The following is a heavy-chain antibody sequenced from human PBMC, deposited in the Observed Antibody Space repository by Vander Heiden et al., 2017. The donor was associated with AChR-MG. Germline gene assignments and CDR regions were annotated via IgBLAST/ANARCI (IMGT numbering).Heavy chain of an antibody. CDR3: ARDPPYSSGSSGPYNWFDP. J-gene: IGHJ5*02. CDR1: GFTFTGYY. Sequence: QVQLVQSGAEVKKPGASVKVSCKASGFTFTGYYMHWVRQAPGQGLEWMGWINPNSGGTNYAQKCQGRVTMTRDTSISTAYMELSRLRSDDTAVYYCARDPPYSSGSSGPYNWFDPWGQGTLVTVSS. D-gene: IGHD6-19*01. V-gene: IGHV1-2*02. CDR2: INPNSGGT.